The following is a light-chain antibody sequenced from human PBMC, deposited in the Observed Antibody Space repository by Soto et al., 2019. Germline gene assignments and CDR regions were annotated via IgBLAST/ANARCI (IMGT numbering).Light chain of an antibody. V-gene: IGKV3-15*01. CDR1: QSISSN. CDR3: HQYENWPQT. CDR2: RAS. J-gene: IGKJ1*01. Sequence: IVMTQSPATLSVSPWERATLSCRASQSISSNLAWYQQKLGQAPRLLIYRASTRATGIPARFSGSGSGTEFTLTISSLQSEDFALYYCHQYENWPQTFGQGTKVDIK.